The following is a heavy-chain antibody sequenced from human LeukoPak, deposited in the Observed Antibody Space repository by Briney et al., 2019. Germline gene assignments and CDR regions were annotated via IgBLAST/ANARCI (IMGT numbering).Heavy chain of an antibody. V-gene: IGHV3-73*01. J-gene: IGHJ4*02. D-gene: IGHD3-22*01. CDR1: GFTFSGSA. Sequence: PGGPLRLSCAASGFTFSGSAMHWVRQASGKGLEWVGRIRSKANSYATAYAASVKGRFTISRDDSKNTAYLQMNSLKTEDTAVYYCTRQAVSSGSVGYWGQGTLVTVSS. CDR2: IRSKANSYAT. CDR3: TRQAVSSGSVGY.